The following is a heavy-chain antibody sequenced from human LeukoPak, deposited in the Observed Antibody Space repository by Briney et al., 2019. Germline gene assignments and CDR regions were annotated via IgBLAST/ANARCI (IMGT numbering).Heavy chain of an antibody. D-gene: IGHD1-26*01. Sequence: SETLSLTCTVSGGSISSYYWSWIRQPAGKGLEWIGRIYTSGSTNYNPSLKSRVTMSVDTSKNQFSLKLSSVTAADTAVYYCARVGPERTPVGAFDIWGQGTMVTVSS. CDR3: ARVGPERTPVGAFDI. J-gene: IGHJ3*02. V-gene: IGHV4-4*07. CDR1: GGSISSYY. CDR2: IYTSGST.